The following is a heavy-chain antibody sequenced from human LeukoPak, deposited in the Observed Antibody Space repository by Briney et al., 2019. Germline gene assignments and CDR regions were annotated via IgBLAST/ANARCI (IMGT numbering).Heavy chain of an antibody. CDR1: SGSISTSNYY. J-gene: IGHJ6*03. Sequence: SETLSLTCTVSSGSISTSNYYWGWVRQPPGKALEWIGNIFYSRSTYYSPSLKSRVTISLDTSKNQFSLKLSSVTAADTAVYYCARRDLYYYYYMDVWGKGTTVTISS. CDR3: ARRDLYYYYYMDV. V-gene: IGHV4-39*07. CDR2: IFYSRST.